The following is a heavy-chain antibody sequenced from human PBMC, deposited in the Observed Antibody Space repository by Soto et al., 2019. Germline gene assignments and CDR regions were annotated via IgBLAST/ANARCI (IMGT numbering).Heavy chain of an antibody. CDR1: GGLYSDYY. J-gene: IGHJ3*02. Sequence: VRLHQWGAGLLKPSETLSLTCAVYGGLYSDYYWSWIRQAPGKGLEWIGAIHHSGATNYNPSLKSRVTISLDRSKNQFTLNLSSMTAADAGVYYCANDYGDYRNDAFDIWSPGSRVTVAS. D-gene: IGHD4-17*01. CDR2: IHHSGAT. CDR3: ANDYGDYRNDAFDI. V-gene: IGHV4-34*01.